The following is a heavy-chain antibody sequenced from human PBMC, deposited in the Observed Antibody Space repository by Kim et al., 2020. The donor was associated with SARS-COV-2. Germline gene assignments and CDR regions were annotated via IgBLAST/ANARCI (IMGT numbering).Heavy chain of an antibody. CDR2: INHSGST. CDR3: ARGTTGSSGQYYYYYGMDV. CDR1: GGSFSGYY. D-gene: IGHD3-22*01. V-gene: IGHV4-34*01. J-gene: IGHJ6*02. Sequence: SETLSLTCAVYGGSFSGYYWSWIRQPPGKGLEWIGEINHSGSTNYNPSLKSRVTISVDTSKNQFSLKLSSVTAADTAVYYCARGTTGSSGQYYYYYGMDVWGQGTTVTVSS.